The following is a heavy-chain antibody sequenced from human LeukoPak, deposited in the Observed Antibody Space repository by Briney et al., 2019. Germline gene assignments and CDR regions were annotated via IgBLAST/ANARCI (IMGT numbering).Heavy chain of an antibody. V-gene: IGHV1-69*04. Sequence: ASVKVCCKASGGTFSSYAINWVRQAPGQGLEWMGRIIRGLGISNYAQKFQGRVTITADKSTSTTYMELSRLRSEDTAVYYCASARQRHCTNGVCPSLTDSWGQGTLVSVSS. J-gene: IGHJ4*02. D-gene: IGHD2-8*01. CDR1: GGTFSSYA. CDR3: ASARQRHCTNGVCPSLTDS. CDR2: IIRGLGIS.